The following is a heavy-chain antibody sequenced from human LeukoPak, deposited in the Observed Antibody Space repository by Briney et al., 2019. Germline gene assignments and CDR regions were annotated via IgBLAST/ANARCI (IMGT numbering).Heavy chain of an antibody. V-gene: IGHV1-46*01. CDR2: IYPRDGST. Sequence: GASVKVSCKASGYTFTGYHMHWVRQAPGQGLEWMGMIYPRDGSTSYAQKFQGRVTVTRGTSTSTVHMELSGLRSEDTAVYYCARDQEGFDYWGQGTLVTVSS. CDR3: ARDQEGFDY. CDR1: GYTFTGYH. J-gene: IGHJ4*02.